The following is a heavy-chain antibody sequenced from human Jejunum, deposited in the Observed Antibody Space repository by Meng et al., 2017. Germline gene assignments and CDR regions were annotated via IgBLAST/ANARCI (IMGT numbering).Heavy chain of an antibody. CDR1: GFTFSNAW. Sequence: GGSLRLSCAASGFTFSNAWMNWVRQAPGKGLEWVGRIKSKTDGGTTDFAAPVKGRFTISRDDSKSTLYLQMNSLTAEDTAVYYCTTDAISVSSGGHFYYWGQGTLVTVSS. CDR2: IKSKTDGGTT. CDR3: TTDAISVSSGGHFYY. J-gene: IGHJ4*02. V-gene: IGHV3-15*01. D-gene: IGHD1-26*01.